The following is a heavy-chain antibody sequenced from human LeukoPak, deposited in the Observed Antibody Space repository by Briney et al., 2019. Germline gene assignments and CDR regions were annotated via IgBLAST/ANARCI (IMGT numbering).Heavy chain of an antibody. CDR3: ARQNYGNPDY. CDR2: VSGDGSIT. Sequence: HAGGSLRLSCAASGFTFSSYAMSWVRQAPGKGLVWVSRVSGDGSITYYADSVKGRFTMSRDNAKNTLYLQINSLRVEDTAVYYCARQNYGNPDYWGQGTLVTVSS. J-gene: IGHJ4*02. CDR1: GFTFSSYA. V-gene: IGHV3-74*01. D-gene: IGHD3-16*01.